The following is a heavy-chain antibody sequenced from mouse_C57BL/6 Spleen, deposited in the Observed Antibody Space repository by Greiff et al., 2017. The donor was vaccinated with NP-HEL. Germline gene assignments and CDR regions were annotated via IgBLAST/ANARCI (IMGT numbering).Heavy chain of an antibody. CDR2: INPSSGYT. J-gene: IGHJ4*01. CDR1: GYTFTSYT. D-gene: IGHD1-1*02. Sequence: VQLQQSGAELARPGASVKMSCKASGYTFTSYTMHWVKQRPGQGLEWIGYINPSSGYTKYNQKFKDKATLTADKSSSPAYMQLSSLTSEDSAVYYCARDYAYYAMDYWGQGTSVTVSS. V-gene: IGHV1-4*01. CDR3: ARDYAYYAMDY.